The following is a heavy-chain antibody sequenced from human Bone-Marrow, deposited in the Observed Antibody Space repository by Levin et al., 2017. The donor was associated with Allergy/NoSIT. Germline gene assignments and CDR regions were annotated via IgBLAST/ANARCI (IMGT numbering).Heavy chain of an antibody. D-gene: IGHD6-19*01. CDR2: IFYSGII. CDR3: ARDRIAVEDHGMDV. Sequence: GSLRLSCNVSGGSIRNYYWSWIRQSPGKGLEWIGYIFYSGIINYNPSLKSRVLIAVDSSKNQLSLKLRSVTAADTAIYYCARDRIAVEDHGMDVWGQGTTVTVSS. CDR1: GGSIRNYY. V-gene: IGHV4-59*01. J-gene: IGHJ6*02.